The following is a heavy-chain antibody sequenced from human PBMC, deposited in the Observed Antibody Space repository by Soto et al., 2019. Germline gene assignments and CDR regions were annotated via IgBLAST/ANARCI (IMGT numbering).Heavy chain of an antibody. CDR3: AASKDYNIPYFDY. CDR1: GFTFSNYW. CDR2: IKQDGSEK. J-gene: IGHJ4*02. D-gene: IGHD4-4*01. Sequence: VQLVESGGGLVQPGGSLRLSCAASGFTFSNYWMSWVRQAPGKGLEWVANIKQDGSEKYYVDSVKGRFTISRDNAKSSLYLQMNSLRAEDTAVYYCAASKDYNIPYFDYWGQGTLVTVSS. V-gene: IGHV3-7*03.